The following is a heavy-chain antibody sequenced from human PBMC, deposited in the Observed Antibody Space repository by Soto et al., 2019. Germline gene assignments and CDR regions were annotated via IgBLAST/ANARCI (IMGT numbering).Heavy chain of an antibody. CDR1: GGSISSGDYY. D-gene: IGHD2-21*02. CDR2: IYYSGST. CDR3: ARDAVVTPTRAGFDI. J-gene: IGHJ3*02. Sequence: QLQRQESGPGLVKPSQTLSLTCTVSGGSISSGDYYWSWFRQHPGKGREWIGYIYYSGSTYYNPSLKSRITISVDTSKKQFSLKLSSVTAADTAVYYCARDAVVTPTRAGFDIWGHGTMVTVSS. V-gene: IGHV4-31*03.